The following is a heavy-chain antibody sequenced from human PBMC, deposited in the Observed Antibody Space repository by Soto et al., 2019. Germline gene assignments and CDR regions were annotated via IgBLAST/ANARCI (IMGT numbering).Heavy chain of an antibody. CDR2: NNPSGGST. CDR3: ARGGLIVVVVATTPFGI. V-gene: IGHV1-46*01. Sequence: QVQLVQSGAEVKKPGASVKVSCKASGYTFTSYYMHWVRQAPGQGLEWMGINNPSGGSTSYAQRFQGRVTVTRDTSTSTVYMELGSLRSEDTAVYYCARGGLIVVVVATTPFGIWGQGTMVTVSS. D-gene: IGHD2-15*01. CDR1: GYTFTSYY. J-gene: IGHJ3*02.